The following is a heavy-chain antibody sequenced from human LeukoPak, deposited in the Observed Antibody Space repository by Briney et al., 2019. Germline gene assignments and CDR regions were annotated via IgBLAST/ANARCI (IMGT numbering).Heavy chain of an antibody. Sequence: GGSLRLSCAASGFTFSSYSMNWVRQAPGKGLEWVSSISSSSSYIYYADSVKGRFTISRDNAKNSLYLQMNSLRAEDTAVYYCARDFWGYDFWSGYYRTGDAFDIWGQGTMVTVSS. CDR3: ARDFWGYDFWSGYYRTGDAFDI. CDR1: GFTFSSYS. D-gene: IGHD3-3*01. J-gene: IGHJ3*02. CDR2: ISSSSSYI. V-gene: IGHV3-21*01.